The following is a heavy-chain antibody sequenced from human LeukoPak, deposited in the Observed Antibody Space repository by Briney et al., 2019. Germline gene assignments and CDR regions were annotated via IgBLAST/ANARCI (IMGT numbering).Heavy chain of an antibody. Sequence: GESLKISCKGSGYSFASYWIGWVRQMPGKGLEWMGIIYPGDSDTRYSPSFQGQVTISADKSISTAYLQWSSLKASDTAMYYCARPPVYCGGDCYAEYFQHWGQGTLVTVSS. V-gene: IGHV5-51*01. CDR3: ARPPVYCGGDCYAEYFQH. CDR2: IYPGDSDT. CDR1: GYSFASYW. J-gene: IGHJ1*01. D-gene: IGHD2-21*02.